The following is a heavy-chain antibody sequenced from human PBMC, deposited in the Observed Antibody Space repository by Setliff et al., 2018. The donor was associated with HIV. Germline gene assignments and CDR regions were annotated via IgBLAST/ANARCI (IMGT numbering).Heavy chain of an antibody. V-gene: IGHV1-69*13. CDR1: GGTFSSYA. Sequence: SVKVSCKASGGTFSSYAISWVRQAPGQGLDWMGGIIPVFGTTNYAQKFQGRVTITADESTSTAYMELSSLRSEDTAVYYCARATNYYDSSGYYDYWGQGTLVTVSS. CDR3: ARATNYYDSSGYYDY. J-gene: IGHJ4*02. D-gene: IGHD3-22*01. CDR2: IIPVFGTT.